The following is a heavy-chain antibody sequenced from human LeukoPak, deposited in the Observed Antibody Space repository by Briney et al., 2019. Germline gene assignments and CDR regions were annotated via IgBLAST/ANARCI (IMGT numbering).Heavy chain of an antibody. Sequence: PGGSPRISCAASGFHFSSYSMNWVRQAPGKGPEWVSSISSSSSYIYYADSVKGRFTISRDNAKNSLYLQMNSLRAEDTAVYYCARDPRGSGWFDYWGQGTLVTVSS. V-gene: IGHV3-21*01. CDR2: ISSSSSYI. J-gene: IGHJ4*02. D-gene: IGHD6-19*01. CDR3: ARDPRGSGWFDY. CDR1: GFHFSSYS.